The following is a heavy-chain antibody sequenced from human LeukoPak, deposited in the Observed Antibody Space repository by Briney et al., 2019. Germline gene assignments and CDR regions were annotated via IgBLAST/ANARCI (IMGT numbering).Heavy chain of an antibody. V-gene: IGHV4-39*07. CDR2: IYYSGST. CDR1: GGSISSSSYY. D-gene: IGHD3-10*01. CDR3: ARRGVRGVSWFDP. Sequence: PSETLSLTCTVSGGSISSSSYYWGWIRQPPGKGLEWIGSIYYSGSTYYNPSLKSRVTISVDTSKNQFSLKLSSVTAADTAVYYCARRGVRGVSWFDPWGQGTLVTVSS. J-gene: IGHJ5*02.